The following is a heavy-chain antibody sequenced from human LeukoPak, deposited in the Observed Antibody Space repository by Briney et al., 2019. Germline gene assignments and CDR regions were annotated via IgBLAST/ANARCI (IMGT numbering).Heavy chain of an antibody. J-gene: IGHJ4*02. CDR1: GFTFSSHW. V-gene: IGHV3-74*01. Sequence: GGSLRLSCAASGFTFSSHWMHWVRQAPGKGLVCVSCITSDGSSTSYADSVRGRFTISRDNAKNTVYLQMNSLRAEDTAVYYCARDLTGAVFDFWGQGTLVTASS. CDR2: ITSDGSST. CDR3: ARDLTGAVFDF. D-gene: IGHD1-26*01.